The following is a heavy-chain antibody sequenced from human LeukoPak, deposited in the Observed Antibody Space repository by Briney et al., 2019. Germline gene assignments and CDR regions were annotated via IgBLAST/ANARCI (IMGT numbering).Heavy chain of an antibody. CDR1: GGSISSSSYY. J-gene: IGHJ4*02. Sequence: PSETLSLTCTVSGGSISSSSYYWGWIRQPPGKGLEWIGSIYYSGSTYYNPSLKSRVTISVDTSKNQFSLKLSSVTAADTAVYYCASLDSSSWYYFDYWGQGTLVTVSS. V-gene: IGHV4-39*01. CDR3: ASLDSSSWYYFDY. CDR2: IYYSGST. D-gene: IGHD6-13*01.